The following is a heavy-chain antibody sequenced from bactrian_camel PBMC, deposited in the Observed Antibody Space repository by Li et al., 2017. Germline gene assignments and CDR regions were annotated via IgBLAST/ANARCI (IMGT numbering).Heavy chain of an antibody. J-gene: IGHJ4*01. D-gene: IGHD6*01. Sequence: HVQLVESGGGSVQAGGSLTVSCTVSGLPLDDDPVAWYRQAPGKEREEVAIINLSGGTDYADSVKGRFTISQDYAKNTMYLQMNSLKVEDSGMYYCAFRPSGGSCTPPLDPACFQYWGQGTQVTVS. CDR3: AFRPSGGSCTPPLDPACFQY. CDR1: GLPLDDDP. V-gene: IGHV3S55*01. CDR2: INLSGGT.